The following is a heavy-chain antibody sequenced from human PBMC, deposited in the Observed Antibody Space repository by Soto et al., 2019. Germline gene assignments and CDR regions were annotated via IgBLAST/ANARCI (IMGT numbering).Heavy chain of an antibody. J-gene: IGHJ6*03. CDR1: GGSISSYY. V-gene: IGHV4-59*01. CDR3: ARVKDTYYYYYYMDV. D-gene: IGHD5-18*01. Sequence: SETLSLTCTVSGGSISSYYWSWIRQPPGKGLEWIGYIYYSGSTNYNPSLKSRVTISVDTSKNQFSLKLISVTAADTAVYYCARVKDTYYYYYYMDVWGKGTTVTVSS. CDR2: IYYSGST.